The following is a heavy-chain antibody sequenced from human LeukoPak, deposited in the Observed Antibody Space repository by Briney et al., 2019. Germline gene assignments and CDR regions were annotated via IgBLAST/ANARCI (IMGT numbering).Heavy chain of an antibody. J-gene: IGHJ4*02. CDR2: INHRGIT. CDR1: GGSFSDYY. D-gene: IGHD2-2*01. Sequence: SETLSLTCVVYGGSFSDYYWSWIRQPPGKGLEWIGEINHRGITNYNPSLTSRVTISVDTSKNQFSLDLTSLTAADTAVYYCARRSTSCLDYWGQGTLVTVSS. CDR3: ARRSTSCLDY. V-gene: IGHV4-34*01.